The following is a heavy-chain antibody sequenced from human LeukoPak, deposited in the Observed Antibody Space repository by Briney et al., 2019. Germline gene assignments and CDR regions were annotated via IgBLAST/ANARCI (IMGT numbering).Heavy chain of an antibody. CDR3: ARHRVGVVVPAAIGY. CDR1: GYSISSGYY. CDR2: IYHSGST. Sequence: PSETLSLTCAVSGYSISSGYYWGWIRQPPGKGLEWIGSIYHSGSTYYNPSLKSRVTISVGTSKNQFSLKLGSVTAADTAVYYCARHRVGVVVPAAIGYWGQGTLVTVSS. J-gene: IGHJ4*02. D-gene: IGHD2-2*02. V-gene: IGHV4-38-2*01.